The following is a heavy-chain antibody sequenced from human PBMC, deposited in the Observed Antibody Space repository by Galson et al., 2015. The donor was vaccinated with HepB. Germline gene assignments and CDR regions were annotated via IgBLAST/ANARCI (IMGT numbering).Heavy chain of an antibody. CDR3: AREPGYCSSTSSSCAWDQH. Sequence: SLRLSCAASGFTFSSYSMNWVRQAPGKGLEWVSSISSSSSYIYYADSVKGRFTISRDNAKNSLYLQMNSLRAEDTAVYYCAREPGYCSSTSSSCAWDQHWGQGTLVTVSS. CDR1: GFTFSSYS. V-gene: IGHV3-21*01. D-gene: IGHD2-2*01. J-gene: IGHJ1*01. CDR2: ISSSSSYI.